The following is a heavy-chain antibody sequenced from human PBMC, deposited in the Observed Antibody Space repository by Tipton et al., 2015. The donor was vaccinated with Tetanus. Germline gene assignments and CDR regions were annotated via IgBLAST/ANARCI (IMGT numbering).Heavy chain of an antibody. CDR3: AKEGYHGSGSYAKSWFDP. D-gene: IGHD3-10*01. V-gene: IGHV3-23*01. J-gene: IGHJ5*02. Sequence: SLRLSCAASGFTFSYYAMHWVRQAPGKGLEWVSTISGSGASSYYADSVKGRFTVSRANSRNTLYLQMSSLRAEDTAVYYCAKEGYHGSGSYAKSWFDPWGQGTLVTVSS. CDR1: GFTFSYYA. CDR2: ISGSGASS.